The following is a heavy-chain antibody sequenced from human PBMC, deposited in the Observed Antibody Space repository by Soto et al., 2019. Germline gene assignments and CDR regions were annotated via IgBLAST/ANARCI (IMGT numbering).Heavy chain of an antibody. CDR1: GFTFSSYA. D-gene: IGHD3-16*01. V-gene: IGHV3-23*01. Sequence: GGSLRLSCAASGFTFSSYAMSWVRQAPGKGLEWVSAISGSGGSTYYADSVKGRFTISRDNSKNTLYLQMNSLRAEDTAVYYCAKDPRWGGTYYGLDVWGQGTTVTVSS. CDR3: AKDPRWGGTYYGLDV. CDR2: ISGSGGST. J-gene: IGHJ6*02.